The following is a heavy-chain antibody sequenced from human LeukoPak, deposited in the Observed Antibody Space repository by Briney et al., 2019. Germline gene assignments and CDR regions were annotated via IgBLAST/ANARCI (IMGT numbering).Heavy chain of an antibody. CDR2: ISYDGSNK. CDR1: GFTFSSYA. D-gene: IGHD6-19*01. CDR3: AIGSGWSTPPY. J-gene: IGHJ4*02. V-gene: IGHV3-30*04. Sequence: TGGSLRLSCAASGFTFSSYAMHWVRQAPGKGLEWVAVISYDGSNKYYADSVKGRFTISRDNSKNTPYLQMNSLRAEDTAVYYCAIGSGWSTPPYWGQGTLVTVSS.